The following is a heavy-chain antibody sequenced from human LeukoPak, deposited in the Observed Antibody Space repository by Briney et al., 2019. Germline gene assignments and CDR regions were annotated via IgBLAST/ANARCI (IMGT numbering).Heavy chain of an antibody. Sequence: GGSLRLSCAASGFTFSSYWMSWVRQAPGKGLEWVANIKQDGSEKYYVGSVKGRFTISRDNAKNSLYLQMNSLRAEDTAVYYCARSLVREIAAAGYWGQGTLVTVSS. CDR1: GFTFSSYW. D-gene: IGHD6-13*01. CDR2: IKQDGSEK. CDR3: ARSLVREIAAAGY. J-gene: IGHJ4*02. V-gene: IGHV3-7*01.